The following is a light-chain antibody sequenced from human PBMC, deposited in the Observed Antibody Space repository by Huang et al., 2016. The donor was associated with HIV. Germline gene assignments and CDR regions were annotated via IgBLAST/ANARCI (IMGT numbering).Light chain of an antibody. J-gene: IGKJ1*01. CDR1: QEISNY. CDR2: EAS. CDR3: QHYDNLRT. Sequence: DIQMTQSPSSLSASVGDRVTITCQASQEISNYLNWYQQKPGKAPKLLIDEASNLETGVSSRFSGSGSGTDFTFTISSLQPEDIATYYCQHYDNLRTFGQGTKVEIK. V-gene: IGKV1-33*01.